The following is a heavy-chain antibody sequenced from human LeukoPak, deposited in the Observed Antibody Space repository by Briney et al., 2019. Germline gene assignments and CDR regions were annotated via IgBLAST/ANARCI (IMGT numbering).Heavy chain of an antibody. V-gene: IGHV3-7*01. CDR3: AKDLWSGNYATRFDY. D-gene: IGHD1-26*01. CDR1: GFTFRISW. CDR2: IKEDGSEK. Sequence: QPGGSLRLSCPASGFTFRISWMSWVRQAPGKGLEWVASIKEDGSEKNYVDSVKGRFTISRDNDNNSLYLHMNSLRVDNTAFYYCAKDLWSGNYATRFDYWGQGTLVTVSS. J-gene: IGHJ4*02.